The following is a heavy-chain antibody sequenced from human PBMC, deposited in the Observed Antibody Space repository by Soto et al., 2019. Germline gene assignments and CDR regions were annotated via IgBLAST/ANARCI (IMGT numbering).Heavy chain of an antibody. CDR2: IYYSGST. CDR1: GGSMSSYY. Sequence: SETLSLTCTVSGGSMSSYYWSWIRKPPGNGLEWIGYIYYSGSTNYNPSLKSRVTISVDTSKNQFSLKLSSVTAADTAVYYCARYCSGGSCLHDDAFDIWGQGTMVTVSS. V-gene: IGHV4-59*08. J-gene: IGHJ3*02. D-gene: IGHD2-15*01. CDR3: ARYCSGGSCLHDDAFDI.